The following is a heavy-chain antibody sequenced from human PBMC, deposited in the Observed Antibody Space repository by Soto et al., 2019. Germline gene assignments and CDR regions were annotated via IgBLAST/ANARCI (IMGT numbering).Heavy chain of an antibody. D-gene: IGHD3-16*01. CDR3: AKAPVAPLGYFDN. V-gene: IGHV3-23*01. Sequence: GGSLRLSCAASAFTFSSSAMSWVRQAPGKGLEWVSAISGSGGNTYYADSVKGRFSISRDNSKSTLYLQMDSLRAEDTAVYYCAKAPVAPLGYFDNWGQGALVTVSS. CDR1: AFTFSSSA. J-gene: IGHJ4*02. CDR2: ISGSGGNT.